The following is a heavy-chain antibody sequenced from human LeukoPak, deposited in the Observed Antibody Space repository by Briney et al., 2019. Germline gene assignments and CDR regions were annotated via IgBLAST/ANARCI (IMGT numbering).Heavy chain of an antibody. CDR1: GYDFAGYW. D-gene: IGHD1-26*01. V-gene: IGHV5-51*01. CDR3: ARRSGSYYGIDY. Sequence: GESLKISCQVSGYDFAGYWIAWVRRMPGKGLEWMGIIYPGDSHTTYSPSLQGRVTISADKSLATAFLQWSSLKASDTGMYYCARRSGSYYGIDYWGQGTLVTVSS. J-gene: IGHJ4*02. CDR2: IYPGDSHT.